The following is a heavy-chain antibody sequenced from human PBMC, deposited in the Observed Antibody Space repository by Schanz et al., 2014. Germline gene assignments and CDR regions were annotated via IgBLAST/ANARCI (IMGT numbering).Heavy chain of an antibody. J-gene: IGHJ4*02. CDR3: ARRYSGRYCFDY. V-gene: IGHV3-48*02. D-gene: IGHD1-26*01. Sequence: EVQLVESGGNLVQPGGSLRLSCVASGFTFSSHSMNWVRQAPGQGLEWLSYISGSGNTIYYADSVKGRFTISRDNAKNSLALQMDRLRDEDPAVYYCARRYSGRYCFDYWGQGTLVAVSS. CDR1: GFTFSSHS. CDR2: ISGSGNTI.